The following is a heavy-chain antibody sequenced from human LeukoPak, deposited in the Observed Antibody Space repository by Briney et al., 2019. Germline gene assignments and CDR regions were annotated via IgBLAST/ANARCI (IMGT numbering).Heavy chain of an antibody. D-gene: IGHD4-11*01. CDR1: GYTFTSYY. J-gene: IGHJ4*02. CDR2: INPSGGST. Sequence: VASVKVSCKASGYTFTSYYMHWVRQAPGQGLEWMGIINPSGGSTSYAQKFQGGVTMTRDTSTSTVYMELSSLRSEDTAVYYCARDTVIEKYDYWGQGTLVTVSS. CDR3: ARDTVIEKYDY. V-gene: IGHV1-46*01.